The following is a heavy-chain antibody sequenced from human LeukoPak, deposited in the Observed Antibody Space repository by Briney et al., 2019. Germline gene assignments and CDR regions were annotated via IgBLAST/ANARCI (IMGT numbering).Heavy chain of an antibody. J-gene: IGHJ6*04. D-gene: IGHD2-15*01. Sequence: GGSLQISGQGSGSNFTRYWISWVRQVPGKGLEWMGRIDPSEAYTNYSPSFQGHVTISAAKSISTAYLQWSSLKASDTAMYYCARLALPCSGGSCYYYGMDVWGKGTTVTVSS. CDR3: ARLALPCSGGSCYYYGMDV. CDR2: IDPSEAYT. V-gene: IGHV5-10-1*01. CDR1: GSNFTRYW.